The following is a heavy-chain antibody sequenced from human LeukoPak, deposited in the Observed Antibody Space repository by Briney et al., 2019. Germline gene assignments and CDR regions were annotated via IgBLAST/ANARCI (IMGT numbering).Heavy chain of an antibody. CDR2: INPNSGGT. Sequence: ASVKVSCKASGYTFTRYYMHWVRQAPGQGVEWMGWINPNSGGTNYAQKFQGRVTMTRDTSISTAYMELNRLKSNDTAVYYCARVGEEVVVSAAISDAFDIWGQGTMVTASS. V-gene: IGHV1-2*02. CDR1: GYTFTRYY. D-gene: IGHD2-2*02. J-gene: IGHJ3*02. CDR3: ARVGEEVVVSAAISDAFDI.